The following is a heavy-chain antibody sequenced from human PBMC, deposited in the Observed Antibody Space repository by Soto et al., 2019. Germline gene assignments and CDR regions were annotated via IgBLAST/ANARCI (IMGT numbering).Heavy chain of an antibody. D-gene: IGHD6-13*01. V-gene: IGHV1-46*02. CDR1: GYTFKHYY. CDR3: ARDLAAGDH. CDR2: INPASAST. J-gene: IGHJ4*02. Sequence: QVQLVQSGAEAKKPGASVKVSCRTSGYTFKHYYIHWVRQAPGQGLEWLGIINPASASTNYAQEFQDRVTLTMDTSTTTVYMELSGLRAEDTAIFYCARDLAAGDHWGQGTLVTVSS.